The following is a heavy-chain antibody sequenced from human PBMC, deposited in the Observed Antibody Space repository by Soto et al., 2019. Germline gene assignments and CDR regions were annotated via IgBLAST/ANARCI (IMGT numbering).Heavy chain of an antibody. V-gene: IGHV3-23*01. CDR1: GFTFSSYA. D-gene: IGHD1-1*01. Sequence: EVQLLESGGGLVQPGGSLRLSCAASGFTFSSYAMSWVRQAPGKGLEWVSAISGSGASTYYADSVKGRFTISRDNSENTLYVQMNILRAQDTALYYCAKDARSNWNTGHYHDAFDIWGQGTMVTVSS. CDR3: AKDARSNWNTGHYHDAFDI. CDR2: ISGSGAST. J-gene: IGHJ3*02.